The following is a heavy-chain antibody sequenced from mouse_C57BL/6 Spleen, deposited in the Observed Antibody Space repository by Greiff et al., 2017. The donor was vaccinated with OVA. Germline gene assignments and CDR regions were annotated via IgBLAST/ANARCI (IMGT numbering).Heavy chain of an antibody. J-gene: IGHJ2*01. CDR2: IDPSDSYT. D-gene: IGHD3-2*02. Sequence: QVQLQQPGAELVKPGASVKLSCKASGYTFTSYWMQWVKQRPGQGLEWIGEIDPSDSYTNYNQKFKGKATLTVDTPSSTAYMQLSSLTSEDSAVYYCARRGGDSSGYFDYWGQGTTLTVSS. CDR3: ARRGGDSSGYFDY. V-gene: IGHV1-50*01. CDR1: GYTFTSYW.